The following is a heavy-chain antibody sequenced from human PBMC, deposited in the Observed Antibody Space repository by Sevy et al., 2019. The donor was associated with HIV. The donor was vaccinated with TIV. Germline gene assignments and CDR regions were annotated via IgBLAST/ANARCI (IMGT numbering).Heavy chain of an antibody. V-gene: IGHV4-39*01. CDR1: GGSISSSSYY. CDR3: ARMNSGSYFQDDY. Sequence: SETLSLTCTVSGGSISSSSYYWGWIRQPPGQGLEWIGSIYYSGSTYSNPALKSRGTISVDTSKNQFSLKLSSVTAAATAVDYCARMNSGSYFQDDYWGQGTLVTVSS. D-gene: IGHD1-26*01. J-gene: IGHJ4*02. CDR2: IYYSGST.